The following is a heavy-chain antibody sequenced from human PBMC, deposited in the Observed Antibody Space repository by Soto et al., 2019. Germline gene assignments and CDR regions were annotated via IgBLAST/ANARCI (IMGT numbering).Heavy chain of an antibody. D-gene: IGHD2-2*01. CDR2: INAGNGNT. Sequence: ASVKVSCKASGYTFTSCAMHWVRQAPGQRLEWMGWINAGNGNTKYSQKFQGRVTITRDTSASTAYMELSSLRSEDTAVYYCARGYLYCSSTSCYALAFDYWGQGTLVTVSS. J-gene: IGHJ4*02. CDR1: GYTFTSCA. CDR3: ARGYLYCSSTSCYALAFDY. V-gene: IGHV1-3*01.